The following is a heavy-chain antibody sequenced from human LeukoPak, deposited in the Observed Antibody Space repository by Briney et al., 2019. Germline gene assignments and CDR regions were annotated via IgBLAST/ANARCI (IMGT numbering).Heavy chain of an antibody. CDR3: ARSRITMVRGVTGWFDP. D-gene: IGHD3-10*01. V-gene: IGHV1-2*02. CDR1: GYTFTGYY. J-gene: IGHJ5*02. CDR2: INPNSGGT. Sequence: ASVKVSCKASGYTFTGYYMHWVRQAPGQGLEWMGWINPNSGGTNYAQKFQGRVTMTRDTSISTAYMELSRLRSDDTAVYYCARSRITMVRGVTGWFDPWGQGTLVTVSS.